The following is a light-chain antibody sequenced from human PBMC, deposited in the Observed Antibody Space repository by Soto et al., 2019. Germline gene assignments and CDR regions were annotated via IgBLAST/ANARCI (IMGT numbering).Light chain of an antibody. V-gene: IGLV1-40*01. J-gene: IGLJ3*02. CDR3: QSFDSILTAWV. CDR1: SSNIGANYD. Sequence: QSVLTQPPSVSGAPGQRVTISCTGSSSNIGANYDVHWYQQLPGTAPKLLISDSTDRPSRVPDRFSGSKSGTSASLAITGLQAEDEADYYCQSFDSILTAWVFGGGTKLTVL. CDR2: DST.